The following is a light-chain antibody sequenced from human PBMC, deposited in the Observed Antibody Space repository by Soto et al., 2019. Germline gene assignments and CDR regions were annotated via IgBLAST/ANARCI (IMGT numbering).Light chain of an antibody. Sequence: DIQITKSPSSLSASVGDRVTITCLASQSISSYLNWYQQKPGKAPKLLIYAASSLQSGVPSRFSGSGAGTDFTLTISSLQPEDFAPYYCQQSYSTPRTFGQGTKVDIK. V-gene: IGKV1-39*01. CDR3: QQSYSTPRT. J-gene: IGKJ1*01. CDR2: AAS. CDR1: QSISSY.